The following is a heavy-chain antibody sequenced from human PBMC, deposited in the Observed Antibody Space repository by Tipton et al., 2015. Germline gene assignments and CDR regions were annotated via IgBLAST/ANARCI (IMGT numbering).Heavy chain of an antibody. D-gene: IGHD3-16*01. J-gene: IGHJ4*02. CDR2: IIGSGGGT. V-gene: IGHV3-23*01. CDR1: GFTFSSYA. Sequence: SLRLSCAASGFTFSSYAMTWVRQAPGKGLEWVSTIIGSGGGTYYPDSVKGRFAISRDNSNNKAFLQMNSLRVEDTAVYYCARDTWGSYSERRLDYWGQGTLVTVSS. CDR3: ARDTWGSYSERRLDY.